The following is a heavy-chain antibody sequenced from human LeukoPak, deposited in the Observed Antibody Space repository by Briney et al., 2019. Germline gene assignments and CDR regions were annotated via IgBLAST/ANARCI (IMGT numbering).Heavy chain of an antibody. J-gene: IGHJ4*02. CDR3: ARDSSGSGLDY. D-gene: IGHD3-10*01. V-gene: IGHV4-59*12. CDR2: IYYSGST. Sequence: PSETLSLTCTVSGGSISSYYWSWIRQPPGEGLEWIGYIYYSGSTNYNPSLKSRVTISVDTSKNQFSLKLSAVTAADTAVYYCARDSSGSGLDYWGQGTLVTVSS. CDR1: GGSISSYY.